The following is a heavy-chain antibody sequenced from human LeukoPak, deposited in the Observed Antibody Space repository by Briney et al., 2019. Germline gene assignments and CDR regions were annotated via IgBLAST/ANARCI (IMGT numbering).Heavy chain of an antibody. J-gene: IGHJ4*02. CDR3: AKDRGYCTNGVCYRD. D-gene: IGHD2-8*01. CDR2: IGYRGGSI. Sequence: GGSLRLSCAASGFTFSNYAMSWVRQAPGKGLEWVSIIGYRGGSIYYAHSVQGRFTISRDNSKNTLSLQMHGLRPEDTAVYYCAKDRGYCTNGVCYRDWGQGTLVTVSS. CDR1: GFTFSNYA. V-gene: IGHV3-23*01.